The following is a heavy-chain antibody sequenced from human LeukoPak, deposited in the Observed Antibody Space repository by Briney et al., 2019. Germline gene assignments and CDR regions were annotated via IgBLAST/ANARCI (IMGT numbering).Heavy chain of an antibody. V-gene: IGHV4-34*01. J-gene: IGHJ6*03. D-gene: IGHD6-13*01. Sequence: SETLSLTCAVYGGSFSGYYWSWIRQPPGKGLEWIGEINHSGSTNYNPSLKSRVTISVDTSKNQFSLKLSSVTAADTAVYYCARRPLPRMAAAQMNYYYYMDVWGKGTTVTVSS. CDR3: ARRPLPRMAAAQMNYYYYMDV. CDR1: GGSFSGYY. CDR2: INHSGST.